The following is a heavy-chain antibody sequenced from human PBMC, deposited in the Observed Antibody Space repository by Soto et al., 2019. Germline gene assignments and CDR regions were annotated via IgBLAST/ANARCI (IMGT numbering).Heavy chain of an antibody. CDR3: AVLGGGYDFWSGWS. CDR1: GYTFTSYD. Sequence: ASVKVSCKASGYTFTSYDINWVRQATGQGLEWMGWMNPNSGNTGYAQKFQGRVTMTRNTSISTAYMELSSLRSEDTAVYYCAVLGGGYDFWSGWSWGQGTLVTVSS. V-gene: IGHV1-8*01. J-gene: IGHJ4*02. D-gene: IGHD3-3*01. CDR2: MNPNSGNT.